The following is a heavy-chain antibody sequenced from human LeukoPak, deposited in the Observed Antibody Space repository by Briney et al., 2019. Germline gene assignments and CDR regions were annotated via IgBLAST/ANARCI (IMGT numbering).Heavy chain of an antibody. V-gene: IGHV4-59*11. CDR2: MHHSGSA. Sequence: PSETLSLTCTVSGGSITDHFWSWVRRSPGKGLEWIGFMHHSGSANSNPSLRSRVTISMDTSKNQFSLRMTSVTAADTAVYYCARVPAAGYFDYWGQGTLVTVSS. CDR1: GGSITDHF. CDR3: ARVPAAGYFDY. D-gene: IGHD2-2*01. J-gene: IGHJ4*02.